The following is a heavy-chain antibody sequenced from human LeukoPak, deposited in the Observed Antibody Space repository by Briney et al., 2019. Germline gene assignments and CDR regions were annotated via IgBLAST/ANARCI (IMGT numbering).Heavy chain of an antibody. CDR1: GGSISSYY. Sequence: SETLSLTCTVSGGSISSYYWSWIRQPPGKGLEWIGYINYSGSTNYNPPLKSRVTISVDTSKNQFSLKLSSVTAADTAVNYCARVVVVAATPYPWSYFDYWGQGTLVTVSS. V-gene: IGHV4-59*01. D-gene: IGHD2-15*01. CDR2: INYSGST. J-gene: IGHJ4*02. CDR3: ARVVVVAATPYPWSYFDY.